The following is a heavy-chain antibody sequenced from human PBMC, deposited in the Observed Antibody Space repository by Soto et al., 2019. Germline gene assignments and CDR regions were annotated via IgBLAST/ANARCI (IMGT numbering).Heavy chain of an antibody. Sequence: EVQLVESGGGLVRPGGSLRLSCAASGFTFSYYWMHWVRQAPGKGLVWVSRIHSDGSSTTYADFVKGRFIISRDNARNTVAWEMTCGRVEETAVYYCARGDGWGIDLWGQGAVVTVSS. D-gene: IGHD3-16*01. V-gene: IGHV3-74*01. CDR3: ARGDGWGIDL. CDR1: GFTFSYYW. CDR2: IHSDGSST. J-gene: IGHJ3*01.